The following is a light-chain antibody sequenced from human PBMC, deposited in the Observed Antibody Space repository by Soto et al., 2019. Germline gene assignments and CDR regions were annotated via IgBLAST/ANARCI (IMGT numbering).Light chain of an antibody. Sequence: EIVLTQSPATLSLSPGNRATLSCRASESVSRYLAWYQQKPGQAPRLLIYDASNRATGIPARFSGSGSGTDFTLTITSLEPEDFAVYYCQQRSNWRSTFGGGTKVEIK. CDR3: QQRSNWRST. V-gene: IGKV3-11*01. J-gene: IGKJ4*01. CDR1: ESVSRY. CDR2: DAS.